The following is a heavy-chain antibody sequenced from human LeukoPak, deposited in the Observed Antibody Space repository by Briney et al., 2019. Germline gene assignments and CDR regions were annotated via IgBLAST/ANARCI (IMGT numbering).Heavy chain of an antibody. CDR3: ARERRIVVVPGRSYYYYMDV. Sequence: GGSLRLSCAASGFTVSSNYMRWVRQAPGKGLEWVSVIYSGGSTYYADSVKGRFTISRDNSKNTLYLQMNSMRAEDTAVYYCARERRIVVVPGRSYYYYMDVWGKGTTVTVSS. CDR2: IYSGGST. CDR1: GFTVSSNY. J-gene: IGHJ6*03. D-gene: IGHD2-2*01. V-gene: IGHV3-66*02.